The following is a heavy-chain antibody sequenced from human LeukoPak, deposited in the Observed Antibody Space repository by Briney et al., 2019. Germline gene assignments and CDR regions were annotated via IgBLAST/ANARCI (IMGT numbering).Heavy chain of an antibody. CDR1: GGSITTDY. CDR2: IFYSGSA. Sequence: SETLSLTCTVSGGSITTDYWGWIRQPPGKGLEWIGYIFYSGSAHYNPSLESRLTISLDTSRNQLSLRLTSGTAADTAVYYCAGQGTSGFYYFDYWGLGTLVTVSS. CDR3: AGQGTSGFYYFDY. D-gene: IGHD1/OR15-1a*01. J-gene: IGHJ4*02. V-gene: IGHV4-59*08.